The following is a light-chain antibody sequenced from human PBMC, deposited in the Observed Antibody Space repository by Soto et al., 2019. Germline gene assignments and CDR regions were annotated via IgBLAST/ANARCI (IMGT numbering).Light chain of an antibody. CDR2: DAS. CDR3: QQRSKWPIT. J-gene: IGKJ5*01. CDR1: QSVNSN. V-gene: IGKV3-11*01. Sequence: VVMTQSPATLSVSPGERATLSCRASQSVNSNLAWYQQKPGQAPRLLVYDASTRATGIPARFSGSGSGTGFTLTISSLEPEDFAVYYCQQRSKWPITFGQGTRLEIK.